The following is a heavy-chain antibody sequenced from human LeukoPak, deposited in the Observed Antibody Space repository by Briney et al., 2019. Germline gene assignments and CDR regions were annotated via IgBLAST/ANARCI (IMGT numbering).Heavy chain of an antibody. V-gene: IGHV3-30*18. CDR3: AKDATRGYSYGTYFDY. J-gene: IGHJ4*02. Sequence: GGSLRLSCAASGFTLSSYGMHWVRQAPGKGPEWVAVISYDGSNKYYADSVKGRFTISRDNSKNTLYLQMNSLRAEDTAVYYCAKDATRGYSYGTYFDYWGQGTLVTVSS. D-gene: IGHD5-18*01. CDR1: GFTLSSYG. CDR2: ISYDGSNK.